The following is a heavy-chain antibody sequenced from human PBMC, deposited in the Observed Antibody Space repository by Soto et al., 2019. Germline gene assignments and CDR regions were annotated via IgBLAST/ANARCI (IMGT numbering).Heavy chain of an antibody. V-gene: IGHV3-74*01. CDR1: GFTFSSYW. CDR2: INSDGSST. J-gene: IGHJ4*02. CDR3: VRTSLVVAAATREDY. Sequence: EVQLVESGGGLVQPVRSLRLSCAASGFTFSSYWMHWVRQAPGKGLVWVSRINSDGSSTSYADSVKGRFTISRDNAKNTLYLQMNRESVEDTAVYYCVRTSLVVAAATREDYWGQGTLVTVSS. D-gene: IGHD2-15*01.